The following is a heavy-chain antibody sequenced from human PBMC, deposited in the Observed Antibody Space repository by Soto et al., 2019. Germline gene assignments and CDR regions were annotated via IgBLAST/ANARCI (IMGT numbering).Heavy chain of an antibody. J-gene: IGHJ6*02. V-gene: IGHV4-31*03. CDR2: IYYSGST. D-gene: IGHD3-9*01. CDR3: ARVEHLSRRDILTGCAYYYGMDV. Sequence: PSETLSLTCTVSGGSISSGGYYWSWIRQHPGKGLEWIGYIYYSGSTYYNPSLKSRVTISVDTSKNQFSLKLSSVTAADTAVYYCARVEHLSRRDILTGCAYYYGMDVWGQGTAVTVSS. CDR1: GGSISSGGYY.